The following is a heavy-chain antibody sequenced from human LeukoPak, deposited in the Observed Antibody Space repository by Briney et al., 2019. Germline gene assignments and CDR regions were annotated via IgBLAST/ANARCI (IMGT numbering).Heavy chain of an antibody. CDR1: GFTVSSNY. Sequence: GGSLRLSCAASGFTVSSNYMTWVRQAPGKGLEWVSGIYSGGSTYYADSVKGRFTISRDNSKDTLYLQVNGLRGDDTAVYYCARSAVTGPGWIDPWGQGTLVTVSS. D-gene: IGHD6-19*01. V-gene: IGHV3-53*01. CDR2: IYSGGST. J-gene: IGHJ5*02. CDR3: ARSAVTGPGWIDP.